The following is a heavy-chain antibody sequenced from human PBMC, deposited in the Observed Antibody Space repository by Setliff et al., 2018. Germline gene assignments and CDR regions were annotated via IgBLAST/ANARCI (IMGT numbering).Heavy chain of an antibody. CDR2: INAGNGNT. CDR1: GYTFTSYA. Sequence: ASVKVSCKASGYTFTSYAMHWVRQAPGQRLEWMGWINAGNGNTKYSQKFQGRVTITRDTSTSTAYMELSSLRSEDTAVYYCAREIVTPYITMVRETARGFDPWGQGTLVTVSS. V-gene: IGHV1-3*01. CDR3: AREIVTPYITMVRETARGFDP. J-gene: IGHJ5*02. D-gene: IGHD3-10*01.